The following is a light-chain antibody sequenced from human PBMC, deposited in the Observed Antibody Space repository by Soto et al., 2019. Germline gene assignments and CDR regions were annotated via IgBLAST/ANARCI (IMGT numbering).Light chain of an antibody. CDR2: DAS. J-gene: IGKJ5*01. V-gene: IGKV1-5*01. CDR1: QSIGRF. Sequence: DIQMTQSPSTLSASVGDRVTITCRASQSIGRFLAWYQHQPGKAPKLLIYDASTLESGVPSRFSGTRSGTEFTLTISSLQSEDFAVYYCQQYNNWPPYTFGQGTRLEIK. CDR3: QQYNNWPPYT.